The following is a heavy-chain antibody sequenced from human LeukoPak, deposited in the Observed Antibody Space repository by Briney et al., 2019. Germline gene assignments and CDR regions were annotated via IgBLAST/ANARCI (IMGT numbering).Heavy chain of an antibody. J-gene: IGHJ2*01. D-gene: IGHD6-19*01. CDR1: GGSISSYY. Sequence: SETLSLTCTVSGGSISSYYWSWIRQPPGKGLEWIGYIYYSGSTNYNPSLKSRVTISVDTSKNQFSLKLSSVTAADTAVYYCARVIAVAGAPTVWYFDLWGRGTLVTVSS. V-gene: IGHV4-59*08. CDR2: IYYSGST. CDR3: ARVIAVAGAPTVWYFDL.